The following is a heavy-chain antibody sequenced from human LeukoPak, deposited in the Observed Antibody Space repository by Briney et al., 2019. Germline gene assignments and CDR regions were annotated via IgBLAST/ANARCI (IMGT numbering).Heavy chain of an antibody. J-gene: IGHJ4*02. V-gene: IGHV4-59*08. D-gene: IGHD3-22*01. CDR2: IYYSGST. CDR3: ASGYYYRGDY. CDR1: GGSISTYY. Sequence: PSETLSLTCTVSGGSISTYYWNWIRQPPGKGLEWIGYIYYSGSTNYNPSLKSRVTISVDTSKNQFSLKLSSVTAADTAVYYCASGYYYRGDYWGQGTLVTVSS.